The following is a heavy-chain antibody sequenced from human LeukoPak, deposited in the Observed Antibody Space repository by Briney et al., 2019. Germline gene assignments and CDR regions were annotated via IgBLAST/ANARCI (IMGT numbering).Heavy chain of an antibody. V-gene: IGHV3-23*01. CDR2: VGGSTGGT. D-gene: IGHD2-2*01. CDR1: GFTFSSYA. CDR3: AKEAFAVVPAAKSDY. J-gene: IGHJ4*02. Sequence: GGSLRLSCAASGFTFSSYAMSWVRQAPGKGLEWVSAVGGSTGGTYYADSVKGRFTISRDKSKNTLYLQMNSLRAEDTAVYYCAKEAFAVVPAAKSDYWGQGTLVTVSP.